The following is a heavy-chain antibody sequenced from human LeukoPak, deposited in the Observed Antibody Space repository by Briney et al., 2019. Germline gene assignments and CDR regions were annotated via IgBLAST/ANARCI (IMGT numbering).Heavy chain of an antibody. J-gene: IGHJ4*02. Sequence: PSETLSLTCAVSGYSLSSGYYWGWIRQPPGKGLEWIGSIYHSGSTYYNPSLKSRVTISVDTSKNQCSLKLSSVTAADTAVYYCARYGSGWMAGDYWGQGTLVTVSS. CDR3: ARYGSGWMAGDY. V-gene: IGHV4-38-2*01. CDR2: IYHSGST. CDR1: GYSLSSGYY. D-gene: IGHD6-25*01.